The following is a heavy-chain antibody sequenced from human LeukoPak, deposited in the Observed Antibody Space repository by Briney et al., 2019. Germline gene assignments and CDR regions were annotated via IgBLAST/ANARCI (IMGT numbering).Heavy chain of an antibody. D-gene: IGHD1-26*01. CDR2: IKQDGSEK. V-gene: IGHV3-7*03. CDR1: GLTLSNYW. CDR3: ASRSSGNPYF. Sequence: GGSLRLSCTASGLTLSNYWMIWVRQAPGKGLQWVAKIKQDGSEKYYVDSVKGRFTISRDNAENSLYLQMNSLRVEDTAVYYCASRSSGNPYFWGQGTLVTVSS. J-gene: IGHJ4*02.